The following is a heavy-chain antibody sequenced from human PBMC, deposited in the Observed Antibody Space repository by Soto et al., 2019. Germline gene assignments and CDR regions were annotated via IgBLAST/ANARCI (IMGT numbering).Heavy chain of an antibody. Sequence: SETLSLTCVVYGGSFSCYYWSWIRQPPGKGLEWIGEINHSGSTNYNPSLKSRVTISVDTSKNQFSLKLSSVTAADTAVYYCARGTRGYSSGWYDYWGQGTLVTVS. J-gene: IGHJ4*02. CDR3: ARGTRGYSSGWYDY. V-gene: IGHV4-34*01. D-gene: IGHD6-19*01. CDR2: INHSGST. CDR1: GGSFSCYY.